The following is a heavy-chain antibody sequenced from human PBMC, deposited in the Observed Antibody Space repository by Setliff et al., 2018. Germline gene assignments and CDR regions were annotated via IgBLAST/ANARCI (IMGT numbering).Heavy chain of an antibody. D-gene: IGHD3-22*01. CDR2: IYTSGST. V-gene: IGHV4-61*09. CDR3: ARTLLLPPYYFDY. CDR1: GGSISSGSYY. J-gene: IGHJ4*02. Sequence: SETLSLTCTVSGGSISSGSYYWSWIRQPAGKGLEWIGHIYTSGSTNYNPSLKSRVTISVDTSKNQFSLKLSSVTAADTAVYYCARTLLLPPYYFDYWGQGTLVTVSS.